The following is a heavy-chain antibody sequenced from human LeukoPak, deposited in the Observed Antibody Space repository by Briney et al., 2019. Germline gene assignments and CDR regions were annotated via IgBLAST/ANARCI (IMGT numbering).Heavy chain of an antibody. CDR3: AREDYYDSSGYFGWFDP. J-gene: IGHJ5*02. V-gene: IGHV4-4*07. Sequence: SETLSLTCSVSGGSISSYYWSWIRQPARRGLEWIGRIYTSGSTNYNPSLKSRFPMSLDTSKNQFSLKLSSVTAADTAVYYCAREDYYDSSGYFGWFDPWGQGTLVTVSS. CDR2: IYTSGST. D-gene: IGHD3-22*01. CDR1: GGSISSYY.